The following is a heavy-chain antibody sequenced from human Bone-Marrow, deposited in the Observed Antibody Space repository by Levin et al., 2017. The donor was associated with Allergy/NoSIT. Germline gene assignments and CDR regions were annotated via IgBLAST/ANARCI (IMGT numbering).Heavy chain of an antibody. CDR1: GGSISPYY. CDR2: VYYSGST. CDR3: AREERSFDYGSGYDS. D-gene: IGHD3-10*01. J-gene: IGHJ5*01. V-gene: IGHV4-59*01. Sequence: SETLSLTCTVSGGSISPYYWNWIRQRPGKGLEWIGYVYYSGSTNYNPSLQSRVFISVDTSKKQFSLRLRSVTAADTAVYYCAREERSFDYGSGYDSWGQGTLVTVSS.